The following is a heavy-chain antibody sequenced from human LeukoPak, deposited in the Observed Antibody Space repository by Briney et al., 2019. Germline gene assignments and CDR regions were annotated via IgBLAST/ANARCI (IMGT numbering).Heavy chain of an antibody. V-gene: IGHV5-51*01. J-gene: IGHJ4*02. CDR2: ICPGDSDT. CDR3: ARSYGGNSRGLDY. D-gene: IGHD4-23*01. CDR1: GYYFTSYW. Sequence: LGESLKISCKGSGYYFTSYWIGWVRQLPGKGLEWMGIICPGDSDTRYSPSFQGQVTISADKSISTAYLQWSSLKASDTAMYYCARSYGGNSRGLDYWGQGTLVTVSS.